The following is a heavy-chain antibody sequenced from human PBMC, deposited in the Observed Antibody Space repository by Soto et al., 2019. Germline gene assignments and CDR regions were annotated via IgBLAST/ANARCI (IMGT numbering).Heavy chain of an antibody. D-gene: IGHD6-19*01. CDR1: GFTFSSYA. CDR3: ARDSSGWDYFDY. J-gene: IGHJ4*02. V-gene: IGHV3-30-3*01. Sequence: GGSLRLSCAASGFTFSSYAMHWVRQAPGKGLEWVAVISYDGSNKYYADSVKGRFTISRGNSKNTLYLQMNSLRAEDTAVYYCARDSSGWDYFDYWGQGTLVTVSS. CDR2: ISYDGSNK.